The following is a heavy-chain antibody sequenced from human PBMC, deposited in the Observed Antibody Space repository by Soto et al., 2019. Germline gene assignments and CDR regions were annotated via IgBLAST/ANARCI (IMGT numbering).Heavy chain of an antibody. J-gene: IGHJ6*02. V-gene: IGHV1-69*12. CDR3: ARDLGYSSSSRYYYYGMDV. Sequence: QVQLVQSGAEVKKPGSSVKVSCKASGGTFSSYAISWVRQDPGQGLEWMGGIIPIFGTANYAQKFQGRVTITADESTSTAYMELSSLRSEDTAVYYCARDLGYSSSSRYYYYGMDVWGQGTTVTVSS. CDR2: IIPIFGTA. D-gene: IGHD6-6*01. CDR1: GGTFSSYA.